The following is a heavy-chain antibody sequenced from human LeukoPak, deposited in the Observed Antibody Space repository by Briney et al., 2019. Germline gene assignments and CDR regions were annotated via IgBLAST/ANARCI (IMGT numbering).Heavy chain of an antibody. CDR2: IKQDGSEN. CDR3: ARESFAARWD. CDR1: GFTLSSYW. Sequence: PGGSLRHACAASGFTLSSYWMSWVRQAPGKGLEWVANIKQDGSENYYVDSVKGRFTISRDNAKNSLYLQMNSLRAEDTAVYYCARESFAARWDWGQGTLVTVSS. V-gene: IGHV3-7*01. D-gene: IGHD6-6*01. J-gene: IGHJ4*02.